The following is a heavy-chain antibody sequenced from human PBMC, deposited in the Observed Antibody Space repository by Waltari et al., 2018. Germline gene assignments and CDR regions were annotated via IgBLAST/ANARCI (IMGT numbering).Heavy chain of an antibody. CDR2: VHGTGRT. CDR1: GDSVSGTFL. J-gene: IGHJ5*02. V-gene: IGHV4-4*02. CDR3: ARDRGRGLYLDT. D-gene: IGHD2-15*01. Sequence: QLQLQESGPGLVKPSGTLPVNCAVSGDSVSGTFLWNWVRQSPQKGLEWIGQVHGTGRTNYNPSFASRVTVSLDTSKNLFSLKVTSATAADTAVYYCARDRGRGLYLDTWGPGTLVTVSP.